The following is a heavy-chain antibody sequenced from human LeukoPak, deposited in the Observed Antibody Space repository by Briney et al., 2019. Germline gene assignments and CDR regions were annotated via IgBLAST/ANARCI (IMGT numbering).Heavy chain of an antibody. D-gene: IGHD3-10*01. J-gene: IGHJ6*03. CDR1: GFSISDSY. CDR3: AKAGGAVNYYYYMDV. V-gene: IGHV3-66*02. CDR2: IRNSDGMT. Sequence: PGGSLRLSCVVSGFSISDSYMTWIRQTPGKGLEWVSGIRNSDGMTYYADSVKGRFTISRDNSKNTLYLQMNSLRAEDTAVYYCAKAGGAVNYYYYMDVWGKGTTVTVSS.